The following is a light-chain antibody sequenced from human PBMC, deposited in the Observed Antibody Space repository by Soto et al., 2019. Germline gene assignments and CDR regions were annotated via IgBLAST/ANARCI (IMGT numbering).Light chain of an antibody. CDR1: SSDVGGYNY. Sequence: QSALTQPASVSGSPGQSITISCTGTSSDVGGYNYVSWYQQHPGKAPKLMIYGVSYRPSGISNRFSGSKSGNTASLTISGLQAEDEADYYCTSYTSSNTLIFGGGTQLTVL. CDR3: TSYTSSNTLI. J-gene: IGLJ2*01. V-gene: IGLV2-14*01. CDR2: GVS.